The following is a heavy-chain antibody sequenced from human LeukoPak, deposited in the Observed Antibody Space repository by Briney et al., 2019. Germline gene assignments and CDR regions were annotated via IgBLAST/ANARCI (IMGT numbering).Heavy chain of an antibody. J-gene: IGHJ4*02. CDR1: GYTFTIYD. D-gene: IGHD6-19*01. V-gene: IGHV1-8*03. CDR3: ARGVVKGGWYHLFDY. CDR2: MNPNSGNT. Sequence: ASVKVSCRASGYTFTIYDINWVRQATGQGLEWMGWMNPNSGNTGYAQKFQGRVTITRNTSISTAYMELSSLRSEDTAMYYCARGVVKGGWYHLFDYWGQGTLVTVSS.